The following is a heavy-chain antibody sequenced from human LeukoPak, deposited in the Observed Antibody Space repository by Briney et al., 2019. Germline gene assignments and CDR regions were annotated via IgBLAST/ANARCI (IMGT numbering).Heavy chain of an antibody. V-gene: IGHV3-7*01. J-gene: IGHJ4*02. CDR3: ARGPPYGSRTDYFDY. Sequence: RGSLRLSCAASGFTSSSHWMTWVRQAPGKGLEWVASLKKDVDEKYYVDSVKGRFTISRDNAKNSVYLHMNSLRVEDTAVYYCARGPPYGSRTDYFDYWGQGTLVTVSS. CDR2: LKKDVDEK. D-gene: IGHD3-10*01. CDR1: GFTSSSHW.